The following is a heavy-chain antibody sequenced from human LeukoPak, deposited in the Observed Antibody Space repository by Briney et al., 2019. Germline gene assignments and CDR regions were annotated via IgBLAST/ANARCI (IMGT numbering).Heavy chain of an antibody. V-gene: IGHV3-21*01. CDR1: GFTFSSYS. Sequence: PGGSLRLSCAASGFTFSSYSMNWVRQAPGKGLEWVSSISTSSNYIYYADSLRGRFTISRDNAKNSLYLQMKSLRAEDTAVYYCAKDADSSGWAFDYWGQGTLVTVSS. J-gene: IGHJ4*02. CDR2: ISTSSNYI. D-gene: IGHD6-19*01. CDR3: AKDADSSGWAFDY.